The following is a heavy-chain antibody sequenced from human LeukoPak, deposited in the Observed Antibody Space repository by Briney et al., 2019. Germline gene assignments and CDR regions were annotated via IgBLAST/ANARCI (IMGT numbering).Heavy chain of an antibody. Sequence: SETLSLTCTVSGGSISSYYWSWIRQPPGKGLEWIGYIYYSGSTNYNPSLKSRVTISVDTSKNQFSLKLSSVTAADTAVYYCARVDIVVVVARAFDIWGQGTMVTVSS. CDR2: IYYSGST. D-gene: IGHD2-15*01. V-gene: IGHV4-59*08. CDR1: GGSISSYY. CDR3: ARVDIVVVVARAFDI. J-gene: IGHJ3*02.